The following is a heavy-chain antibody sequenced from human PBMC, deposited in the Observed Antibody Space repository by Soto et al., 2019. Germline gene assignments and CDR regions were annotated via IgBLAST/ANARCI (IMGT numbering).Heavy chain of an antibody. CDR2: ISSSSSYI. CDR1: GFTFSSYS. CDR3: ARDFFRTTREVVPAAMPFYYYGMDV. D-gene: IGHD2-2*01. V-gene: IGHV3-21*01. Sequence: PGGSLRLSCAASGFTFSSYSMSWVSQAPGKGLEWVSSISSSSSYIYYADSVKGRFTISRDNAKNSLYLQMNSLRAEDTAVYYCARDFFRTTREVVPAAMPFYYYGMDVWGQGTTVTVSS. J-gene: IGHJ6*02.